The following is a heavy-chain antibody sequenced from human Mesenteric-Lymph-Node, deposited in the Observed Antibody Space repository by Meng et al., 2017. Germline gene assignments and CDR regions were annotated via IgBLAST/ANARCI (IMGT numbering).Heavy chain of an antibody. CDR2: ISYSGDT. J-gene: IGHJ4*02. Sequence: GSLRLSCTVSGASISSGRYYWGWIRQPPGKGLEWIGTISYSGDTDFNPSLKSRVTISEDTSKTQFSLKLNSVTAADTAVYYCATQRGGIDYWGQGALVTVSS. V-gene: IGHV4-39*07. D-gene: IGHD3-16*01. CDR1: GASISSGRYY. CDR3: ATQRGGIDY.